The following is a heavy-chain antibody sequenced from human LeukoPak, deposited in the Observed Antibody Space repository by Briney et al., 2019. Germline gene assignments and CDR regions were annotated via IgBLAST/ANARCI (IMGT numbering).Heavy chain of an antibody. J-gene: IGHJ4*02. D-gene: IGHD2-15*01. CDR3: AKDKGIVVVVAATGYYFDY. Sequence: GGSLRLSCAASGFTFDDYAMSWVRQAPGRGLEWVSAISGSGGSTYYADSVKGRFTISRDNSKNTLYLQMNSLRAEDTAVYYCAKDKGIVVVVAATGYYFDYWGQGTLVTVSS. CDR2: ISGSGGST. V-gene: IGHV3-23*01. CDR1: GFTFDDYA.